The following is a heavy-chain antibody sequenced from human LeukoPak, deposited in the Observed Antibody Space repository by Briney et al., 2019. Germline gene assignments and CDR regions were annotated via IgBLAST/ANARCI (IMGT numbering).Heavy chain of an antibody. CDR2: ISYDGSNK. CDR3: AKAMTTVTTPSTADGY. J-gene: IGHJ4*02. CDR1: GFTFSSYG. V-gene: IGHV3-30*18. Sequence: PGGSLRLSCAASGFTFSSYGMHWVRQAPGKGLEWVAVISYDGSNKYYADSVKGRFTITRDNSKNTLYLQMNSLRAEDTAVYYCAKAMTTVTTPSTADGYWGQGTLVTVSS. D-gene: IGHD4-17*01.